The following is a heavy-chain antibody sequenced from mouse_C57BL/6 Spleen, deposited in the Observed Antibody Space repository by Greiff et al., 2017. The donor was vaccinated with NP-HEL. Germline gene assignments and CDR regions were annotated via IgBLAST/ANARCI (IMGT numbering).Heavy chain of an antibody. CDR1: GFNIKDYY. Sequence: EVQVVESGAELVRPGASVKLSCTASGFNIKDYYMHWVKQRPEQGLEWIGRIDPEDGDTEYAPKFQGKATMTADTSSNTAYLQLSSLTSEDTAVYYCTTEYYGSSFYYAMDYWGQGTSVTVSS. D-gene: IGHD1-1*01. V-gene: IGHV14-1*01. J-gene: IGHJ4*01. CDR3: TTEYYGSSFYYAMDY. CDR2: IDPEDGDT.